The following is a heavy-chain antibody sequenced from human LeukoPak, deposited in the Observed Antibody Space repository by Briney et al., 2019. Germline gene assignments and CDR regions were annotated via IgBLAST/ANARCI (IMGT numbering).Heavy chain of an antibody. D-gene: IGHD2-2*01. CDR2: ISSSSSTI. J-gene: IGHJ3*02. Sequence: GGSLRLSCAASGFTFSSYSMNWVRQAPGKGLEWVSYISSSSSTIYYADSVKGRFTISRDNAKNSLYLQMNSLRAEDTAVYFCTRVGYCATTSCRTAFDIWGQGTMVTVSS. V-gene: IGHV3-48*04. CDR3: TRVGYCATTSCRTAFDI. CDR1: GFTFSSYS.